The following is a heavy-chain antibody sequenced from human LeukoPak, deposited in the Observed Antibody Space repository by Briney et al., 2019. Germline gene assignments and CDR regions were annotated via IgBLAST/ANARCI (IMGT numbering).Heavy chain of an antibody. CDR2: IRYDGSNK. J-gene: IGHJ4*02. CDR1: GFTFSSYG. V-gene: IGHV3-30*02. Sequence: GGSLRLSCAASGFTFSSYGMHWVRQAPGKGLEWVAFIRYDGSNKYYADSVKGRFTISRDNSKNTLYLQMNSLRAEDTAVYYCAKDSLELGHPQPYYFDYWGQGTLVTVSS. CDR3: AKDSLELGHPQPYYFDY. D-gene: IGHD3-3*02.